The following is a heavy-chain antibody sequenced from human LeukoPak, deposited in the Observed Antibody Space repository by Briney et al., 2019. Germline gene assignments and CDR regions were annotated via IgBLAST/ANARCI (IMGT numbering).Heavy chain of an antibody. CDR3: ARGLAAAGNYGMDV. Sequence: SETLSLTCAVYGGSFSGYHWSWIRQPPGKGLEWIGEINHSGSTNYNPSLKSRVTISVDTSKNQFSLKLSSVTAADTAVYYCARGLAAAGNYGMDVWGKGTTVTVSS. CDR1: GGSFSGYH. V-gene: IGHV4-34*01. CDR2: INHSGST. D-gene: IGHD6-13*01. J-gene: IGHJ6*04.